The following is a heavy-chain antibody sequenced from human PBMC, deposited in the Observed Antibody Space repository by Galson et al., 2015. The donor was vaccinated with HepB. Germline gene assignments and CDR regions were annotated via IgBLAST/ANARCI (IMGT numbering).Heavy chain of an antibody. CDR2: INPNSGGT. J-gene: IGHJ4*02. D-gene: IGHD4-17*01. V-gene: IGHV1-2*06. CDR1: GYTFTSYY. CDR3: ARAWDDYGDYKLDY. Sequence: SVKVSCKASGYTFTSYYMHWVRQAPGQGLEWMGRINPNSGGTNYAQKFQGRVTMTRDTSISTAYMEVSRLRSDDTAVYYCARAWDDYGDYKLDYWGQGTLVTVSS.